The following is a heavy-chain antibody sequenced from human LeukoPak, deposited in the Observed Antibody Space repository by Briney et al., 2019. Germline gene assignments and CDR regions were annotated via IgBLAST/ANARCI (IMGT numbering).Heavy chain of an antibody. CDR2: ISGSGGNT. CDR1: GFTFSSYA. J-gene: IGHJ5*02. Sequence: PGGSLRLSCAASGFTFSSYAMSWVRQAPGKGLEWVSAISGSGGNTYYADSVKGRFTISGDNAKNSLYLQMNSLRAEDTALYYCAKDDSSSWYTPNWFDPWGQGTLVTVSS. CDR3: AKDDSSSWYTPNWFDP. V-gene: IGHV3-23*01. D-gene: IGHD6-13*01.